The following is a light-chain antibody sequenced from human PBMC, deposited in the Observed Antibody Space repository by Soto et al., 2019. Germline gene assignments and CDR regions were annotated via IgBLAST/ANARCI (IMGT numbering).Light chain of an antibody. CDR1: QSVSNNY. V-gene: IGKV3-20*01. J-gene: IGKJ1*01. CDR2: GAS. CDR3: QQYGSSPWT. Sequence: EIVLTQSPGTLSLSPGERATLSCRASQSVSNNYIAWYQQKPGQAPRLLIYGASSRATGMPDRFSGSGSGTDFTLTISRLEPEDCAVYYCQQYGSSPWTFGQGTKVEIK.